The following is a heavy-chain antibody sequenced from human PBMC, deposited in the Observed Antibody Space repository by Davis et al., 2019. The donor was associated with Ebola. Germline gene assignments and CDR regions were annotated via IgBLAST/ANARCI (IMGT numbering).Heavy chain of an antibody. CDR1: GFTVSSHY. D-gene: IGHD7-27*01. Sequence: LSLTCAASGFTVSSHYMSWVRQAPGKGLEWVSSISSSSSYIYYADSVKGRFTISRDNAKNSLYLQMNSLRAEDTAVYYCAREPWGGMDVWGQGTTVTVSS. V-gene: IGHV3-21*01. CDR3: AREPWGGMDV. CDR2: ISSSSSYI. J-gene: IGHJ6*02.